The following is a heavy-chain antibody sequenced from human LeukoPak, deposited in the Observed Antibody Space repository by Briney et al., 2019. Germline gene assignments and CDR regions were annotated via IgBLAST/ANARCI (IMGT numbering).Heavy chain of an antibody. CDR2: ISYDGTNK. V-gene: IGHV3-30*07. D-gene: IGHD6-13*01. CDR3: AKEPGIAAAGHNWFDP. Sequence: GGSLRLSCAASGFTFSSYAMHWVRQAPGKGLEWLAVISYDGTNKYYADSVKGRFTISRDNSKNTLYLQMNSLRAEDTAVYYCAKEPGIAAAGHNWFDPWGQGTLVTVSS. J-gene: IGHJ5*02. CDR1: GFTFSSYA.